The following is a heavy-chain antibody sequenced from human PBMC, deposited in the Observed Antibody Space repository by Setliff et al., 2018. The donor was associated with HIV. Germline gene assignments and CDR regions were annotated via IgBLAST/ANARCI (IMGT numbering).Heavy chain of an antibody. V-gene: IGHV4-39*07. J-gene: IGHJ4*02. D-gene: IGHD1-26*01. CDR3: AGDAGYKGAADY. CDR1: GDSISSSIYY. CDR2: IYYSGST. Sequence: SETLSLTCTVSGDSISSSIYYWGWVRQPPGKGLEWIGGIYYSGSTHYNPSLKSRVTISVDRSKNQFSLKLRSVTAADTAVYYCAGDAGYKGAADYWGQGTLVTVSS.